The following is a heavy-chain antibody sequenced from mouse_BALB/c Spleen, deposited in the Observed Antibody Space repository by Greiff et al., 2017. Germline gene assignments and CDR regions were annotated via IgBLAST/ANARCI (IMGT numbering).Heavy chain of an antibody. CDR2: IYPGDGDT. V-gene: IGHV1-82*01. J-gene: IGHJ2*01. CDR1: GYAFSSSW. D-gene: IGHD3-1*01. CDR3: ARSSSGFDY. Sequence: QVQLQQSGPELVKPGASVKISCKASGYAFSSSWMNWVKQRPGQGLEWIGRIYPGDGDTNYNGKFKGKATLTADKSSSTAYMQLSSLTSVDSAVYFCARSSSGFDYWGQGTTLTVSS.